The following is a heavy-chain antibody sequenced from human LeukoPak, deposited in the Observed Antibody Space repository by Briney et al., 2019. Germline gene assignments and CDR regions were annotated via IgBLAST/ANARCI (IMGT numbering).Heavy chain of an antibody. J-gene: IGHJ4*02. V-gene: IGHV3-33*01. Sequence: GRSLRLSCAASGFTFSSYGMHWVRQAPGKGLEWVAVIWYDGSNKYYADSVKGRFTISRDNSKNTLYLQMNSLRAEDTAVYYCAREKATVVNGYSDYWGQGTLVTVSS. CDR1: GFTFSSYG. D-gene: IGHD4-23*01. CDR2: IWYDGSNK. CDR3: AREKATVVNGYSDY.